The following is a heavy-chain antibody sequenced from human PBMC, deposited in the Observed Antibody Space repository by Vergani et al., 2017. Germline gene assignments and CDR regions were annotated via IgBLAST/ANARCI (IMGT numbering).Heavy chain of an antibody. Sequence: EVQLLESGGSLKQPGGSVRLSCAASGFTFSTYAMHWVRQAPGKGLEWVSALTGGGGSTYYADSFKGRFIISRDDSRDTLYLQMNSLRPEDTATYYCVKDTGSYEDFFVSWGQGRLMSVS. CDR2: LTGGGGST. CDR3: VKDTGSYEDFFVS. D-gene: IGHD1-26*01. V-gene: IGHV3-23*01. CDR1: GFTFSTYA. J-gene: IGHJ4*02.